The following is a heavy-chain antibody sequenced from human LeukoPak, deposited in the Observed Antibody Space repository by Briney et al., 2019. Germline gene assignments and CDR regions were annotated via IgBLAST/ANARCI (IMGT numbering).Heavy chain of an antibody. CDR2: IRKHGVKK. CDR1: ASILSSPG. V-gene: IGHV3-30*02. J-gene: IGHJ4*02. Sequence: GRSLSLFCAASASILSSPGMHSASHAAGEGMEWLAFIRKHGVKKYYADSVKGRFTISRENSKNTLYVQMNSLRGEDTAVYYCAKDAPPLDFDYWGQGTLVTVSS. CDR3: AKDAPPLDFDY.